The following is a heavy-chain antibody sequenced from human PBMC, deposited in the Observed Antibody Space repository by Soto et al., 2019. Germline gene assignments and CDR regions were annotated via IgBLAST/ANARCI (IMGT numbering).Heavy chain of an antibody. D-gene: IGHD5-18*01. J-gene: IGHJ4*02. V-gene: IGHV3-23*01. CDR3: AKDRREATAMVDY. CDR1: GFTFSSYA. CDR2: ISGSGGST. Sequence: RGSLRLSCASSGFTFSSYAMSWVRQAPGKGLEWVSAISGSGGSTYYADSVKGRFTISRDNSKNTLYLQMNSLRAEDTAVYYCAKDRREATAMVDYWGQGTLVTVSS.